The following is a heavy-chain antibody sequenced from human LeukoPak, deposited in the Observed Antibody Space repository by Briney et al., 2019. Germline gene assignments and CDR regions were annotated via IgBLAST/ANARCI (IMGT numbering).Heavy chain of an antibody. CDR2: IYYSGST. CDR3: ARARQWLVYFDY. D-gene: IGHD6-19*01. V-gene: IGHV4-31*03. Sequence: SETLSLTCTVSGGSISSGGYYWSWIRQHPGKGLEWIGYIYYSGSTYYNPSLKSRVTISVDTSKNQFSLKLSSVTAADTAVYYRARARQWLVYFDYWGQGTLVTVSS. J-gene: IGHJ4*02. CDR1: GGSISSGGYY.